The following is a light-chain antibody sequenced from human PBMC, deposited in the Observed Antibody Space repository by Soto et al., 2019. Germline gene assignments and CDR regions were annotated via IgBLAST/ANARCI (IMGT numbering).Light chain of an antibody. J-gene: IGLJ1*01. CDR1: SSAVGYYNR. V-gene: IGLV2-18*02. CDR2: EVT. Sequence: QSVLTQPPSVSGSPGQSVTISCTGTSSAVGYYNRVSWYQQPPGTAPKVMIYEVTKRPSGVPDRFSGSKSDNTASLTISGLQAEDEADYYCSSHTSSGAYVFGTGTKVTVL. CDR3: SSHTSSGAYV.